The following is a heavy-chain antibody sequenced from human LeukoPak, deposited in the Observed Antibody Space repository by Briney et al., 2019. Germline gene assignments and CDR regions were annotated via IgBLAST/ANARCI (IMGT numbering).Heavy chain of an antibody. J-gene: IGHJ1*01. V-gene: IGHV1-46*01. CDR1: GYTFTSNY. D-gene: IGHD4-23*01. CDR2: INPSGGSI. CDR3: ARGRTTVVTPGYFQY. Sequence: GASVKVSCKASGYTFTSNYMHWVRQAPGQGLEWMGIINPSGGSISYARKFQGRVTMTRDTSTSTVYMELSSLRSEDTAVYYCARGRTTVVTPGYFQYWGQGTLVIVSS.